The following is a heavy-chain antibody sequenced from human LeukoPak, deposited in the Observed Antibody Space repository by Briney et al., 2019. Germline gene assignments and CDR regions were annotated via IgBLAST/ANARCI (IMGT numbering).Heavy chain of an antibody. V-gene: IGHV4-39*01. D-gene: IGHD3-22*01. Sequence: SETLSLTCTVSGGSISSSSYSWGWIRQPPGKGLEWIGSIYHSGNTYYNLSLKSRLTISVDTSKNQFSLKQRSVTAADTAVYYCARHYYDSSGFQFWGQGTLVIVSS. CDR1: GGSISSSSYS. CDR3: ARHYYDSSGFQF. CDR2: IYHSGNT. J-gene: IGHJ4*02.